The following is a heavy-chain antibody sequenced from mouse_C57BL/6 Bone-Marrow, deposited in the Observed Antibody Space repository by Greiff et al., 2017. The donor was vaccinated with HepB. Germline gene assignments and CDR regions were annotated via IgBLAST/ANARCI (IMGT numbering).Heavy chain of an antibody. CDR1: GYSITSDY. CDR3: ARSGDYDRDWYFDV. Sequence: VQLKESGPGLAKPSQTLSLTCSVTGYSITSDYWNWIRKFPGNKLEYMGYISYSGSTYYNPSLKSRISITRDTSTTQYYLQLNSVTTEDTATYYCARSGDYDRDWYFDVWGTGTTVTVSS. V-gene: IGHV3-8*01. J-gene: IGHJ1*03. CDR2: ISYSGST. D-gene: IGHD2-4*01.